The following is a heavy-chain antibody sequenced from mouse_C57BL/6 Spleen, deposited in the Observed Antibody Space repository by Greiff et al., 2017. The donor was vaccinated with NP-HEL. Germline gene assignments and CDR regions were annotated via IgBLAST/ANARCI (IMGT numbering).Heavy chain of an antibody. CDR3: ARYGFDGYYGY. D-gene: IGHD2-3*01. CDR1: GYTFTSYT. CDR2: INPSSGYT. Sequence: VHLVESGAELARPGASVKMSCKASGYTFTSYTMHWVKQRPGQGLEWIGYINPSSGYTKYNQKFKDKATLPADKSSSTAYMQLSSLTSEDSAVYYCARYGFDGYYGYWGQGTTLTVSS. V-gene: IGHV1-4*01. J-gene: IGHJ2*01.